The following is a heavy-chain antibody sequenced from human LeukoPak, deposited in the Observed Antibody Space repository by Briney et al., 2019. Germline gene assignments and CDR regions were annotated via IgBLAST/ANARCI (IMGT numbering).Heavy chain of an antibody. D-gene: IGHD3-22*01. V-gene: IGHV4-38-2*02. J-gene: IGHJ5*02. CDR3: ARDGVVAINWFDP. CDR1: GSINNNDYY. CDR2: IYHSGST. Sequence: SETLSLTCSVSGSINNNDYYWAWIRPPPGKGLEWIGSIYHSGSTYYNPSLKSRVTISVDTSKNQFSLKLSSVTAADTAVYYCARDGVVAINWFDPWGQGTLVTVSS.